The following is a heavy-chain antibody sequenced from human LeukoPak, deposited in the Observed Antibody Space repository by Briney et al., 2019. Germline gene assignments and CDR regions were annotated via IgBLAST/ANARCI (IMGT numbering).Heavy chain of an antibody. V-gene: IGHV1-69*13. Sequence: SVKVSFKASGGTFSSYAISWGRQAPGQGLEWMGGTIPIFGTANYAQKFQGRVTITADESPCTAYMALSSLRSEDTDVYYCARSSWTDYHFDSWGQGTLVTVSS. CDR1: GGTFSSYA. CDR2: TIPIFGTA. CDR3: ARSSWTDYHFDS. J-gene: IGHJ4*02. D-gene: IGHD1-1*01.